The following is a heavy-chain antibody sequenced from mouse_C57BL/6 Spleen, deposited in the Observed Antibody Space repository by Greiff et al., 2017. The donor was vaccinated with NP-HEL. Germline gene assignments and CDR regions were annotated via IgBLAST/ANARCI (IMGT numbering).Heavy chain of an antibody. Sequence: QVQLQQPGAELVKPGASVKLSCKASGYTFTSYWMHWVKQRPGQGREWIGMIHPNSGSTNYNEKFKSKATLTVDKSSSTAYMQLSSLTSEDSAVYYCARSGWLDFDVWGTGTTVTVSS. J-gene: IGHJ1*03. CDR3: ARSGWLDFDV. D-gene: IGHD2-3*01. CDR1: GYTFTSYW. V-gene: IGHV1-64*01. CDR2: IHPNSGST.